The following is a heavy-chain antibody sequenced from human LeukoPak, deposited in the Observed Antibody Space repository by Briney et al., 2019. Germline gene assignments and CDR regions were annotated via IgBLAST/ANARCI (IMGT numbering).Heavy chain of an antibody. Sequence: ASVKVSCKASGYTFTSYDINWVRQATGQGLEWMGWMNPNSGNTGYAQKFQGRVTMTRNTSISTAYMELSSLRSEDTAVYYCARAEDYYDSSGYYYGGPDYWGQGTLVTVSS. D-gene: IGHD3-22*01. CDR3: ARAEDYYDSSGYYYGGPDY. V-gene: IGHV1-8*01. CDR2: MNPNSGNT. J-gene: IGHJ4*02. CDR1: GYTFTSYD.